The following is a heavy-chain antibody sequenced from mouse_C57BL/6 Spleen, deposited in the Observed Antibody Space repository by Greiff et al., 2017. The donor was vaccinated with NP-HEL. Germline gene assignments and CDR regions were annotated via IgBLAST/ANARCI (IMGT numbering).Heavy chain of an antibody. J-gene: IGHJ2*01. CDR2: IDPETGGT. CDR1: GYTFTDYE. CDR3: TRGDGYVPY. Sequence: QVQLQQSGAELVRPGASVTLSCKASGYTFTDYEMHWVKQTPVHGLEWIGAIDPETGGTAYNQKFKCKAILTADKSSSTAYMELRSLTSEDSAVYYCTRGDGYVPYWGQGTTLTVSS. V-gene: IGHV1-15*01. D-gene: IGHD2-2*01.